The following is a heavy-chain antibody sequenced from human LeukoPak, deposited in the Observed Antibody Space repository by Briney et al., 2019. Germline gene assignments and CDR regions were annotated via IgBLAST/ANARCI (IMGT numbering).Heavy chain of an antibody. CDR1: GGSFSGYY. Sequence: SETLSLTCAVYGGSFSGYYWSWIRQPPRKGLEWIGEINHSGSTNYNPSLKSRVTISVDTSKNQFSLKLSSVTAADTAVYYCARERDHYDYVWGSYRLAFNWFDPWGQGTLVTVSS. J-gene: IGHJ5*02. CDR3: ARERDHYDYVWGSYRLAFNWFDP. V-gene: IGHV4-34*01. D-gene: IGHD3-16*02. CDR2: INHSGST.